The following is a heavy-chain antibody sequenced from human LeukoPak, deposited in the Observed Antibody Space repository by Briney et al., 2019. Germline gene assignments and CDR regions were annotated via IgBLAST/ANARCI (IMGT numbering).Heavy chain of an antibody. J-gene: IGHJ4*02. Sequence: GGSLRLSCAASGFTFSSYSMNWVRQAPGKGLEWVSYISSSSSTIYYADSVKGRFTISRDNAKNSLYLQMNSLRAEDTAVYYCARVLGYSSSWPFDYWGQGTLVTVSS. CDR1: GFTFSSYS. CDR3: ARVLGYSSSWPFDY. D-gene: IGHD6-13*01. CDR2: ISSSSSTI. V-gene: IGHV3-48*04.